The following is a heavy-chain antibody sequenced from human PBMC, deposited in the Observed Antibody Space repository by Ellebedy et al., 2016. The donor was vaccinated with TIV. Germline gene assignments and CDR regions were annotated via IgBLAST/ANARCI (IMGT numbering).Heavy chain of an antibody. V-gene: IGHV3-74*01. CDR3: VRLRRWSRSYYFDY. J-gene: IGHJ4*02. CDR1: GFTFSSYW. Sequence: GGSLRLSCAASGFTFSSYWMHWVRQPPGKGLVWVSRINSDGSSTNYADSVKGRFTISRDNAKNTLYLQMNSLTAEDTALYYCVRLRRWSRSYYFDYWGQGTLVTVSS. CDR2: INSDGSST. D-gene: IGHD5-24*01.